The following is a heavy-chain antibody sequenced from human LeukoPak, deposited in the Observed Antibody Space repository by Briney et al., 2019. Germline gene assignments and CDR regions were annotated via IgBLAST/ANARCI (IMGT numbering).Heavy chain of an antibody. CDR1: GFLLSTSGVG. Sequence: SGPTLVNPTQTLTLTSTFSGFLLSTSGVGVGWIRQPTGKALEWLALIYWDDNKRYSPSLKNRLTITKDTSKNQVVLKMTNLDPVDTATYYCAHWESGYFHLWGRGTLVTVSS. CDR2: IYWDDNK. D-gene: IGHD1-26*01. V-gene: IGHV2-5*02. CDR3: AHWESGYFHL. J-gene: IGHJ2*01.